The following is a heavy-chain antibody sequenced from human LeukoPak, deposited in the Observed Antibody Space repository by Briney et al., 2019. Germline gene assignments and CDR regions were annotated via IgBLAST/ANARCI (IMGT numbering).Heavy chain of an antibody. D-gene: IGHD6-19*01. CDR2: IYSGGST. Sequence: PGGSLRLSCAASGFTVSSNYISWVRQAPGKGLEWVSVIYSGGSTYYADSVKGRFTISRDNSKNTLYLQMNSLRAEDTAVYYCARVPDSSGWYFDYWGQGTLVTVSS. J-gene: IGHJ4*02. V-gene: IGHV3-66*01. CDR3: ARVPDSSGWYFDY. CDR1: GFTVSSNY.